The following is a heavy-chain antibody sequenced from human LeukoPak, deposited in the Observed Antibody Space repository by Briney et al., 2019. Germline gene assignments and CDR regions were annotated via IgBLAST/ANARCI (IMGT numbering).Heavy chain of an antibody. D-gene: IGHD1-26*01. J-gene: IGHJ4*02. CDR1: GFTVSSNY. CDR3: ARAYSGSYYESDY. V-gene: IGHV3-66*01. CDR2: IYSGGST. Sequence: PGGSLRLSCAASGFTVSSNYMSWVRQAPGKGLEWVSVIYSGGSTYYADSVKGRFTISRDNSKNTLYLQMNSLRAEDTAVYYCARAYSGSYYESDYWGQGTLVTVSS.